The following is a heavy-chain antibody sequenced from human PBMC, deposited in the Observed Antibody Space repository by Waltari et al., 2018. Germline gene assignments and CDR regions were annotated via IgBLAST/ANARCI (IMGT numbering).Heavy chain of an antibody. Sequence: EVQLLESGGGLVQPGGSLRLSCAASGFTFSSYAMSWVRQAPGKGLEWVSAISGSGGSTYYTDSVKGRFTISRDNSKNTLYLQMNSLGAEDTAVYYCARHSEDYDYVWGSYRPPATFDYWGQGTLVTVSS. D-gene: IGHD3-16*02. CDR3: ARHSEDYDYVWGSYRPPATFDY. J-gene: IGHJ4*02. CDR2: ISGSGGST. V-gene: IGHV3-23*01. CDR1: GFTFSSYA.